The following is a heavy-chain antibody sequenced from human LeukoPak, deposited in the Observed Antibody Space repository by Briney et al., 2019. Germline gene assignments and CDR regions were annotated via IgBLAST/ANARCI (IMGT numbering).Heavy chain of an antibody. V-gene: IGHV4-34*01. Sequence: GSTNYNPSLKSRVTISVDTSKNQFSLKLSSVTAADTAVYYCARGPRLITIFGVVARKWFDPWGQGTLVTVSS. J-gene: IGHJ5*02. CDR2: GST. CDR3: ARGPRLITIFGVVARKWFDP. D-gene: IGHD3-3*01.